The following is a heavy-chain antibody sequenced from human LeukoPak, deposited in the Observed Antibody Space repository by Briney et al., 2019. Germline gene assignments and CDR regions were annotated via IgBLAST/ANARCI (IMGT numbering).Heavy chain of an antibody. CDR1: GFTFSNAW. Sequence: PGGSLRLSCAASGFTFSNAWMSWVRQAPGKGLQWVGRIKSKTDGGTTDYAAPVKGRFTISRDDSKNTLYLQMNSLKTEDTAVYYCTTDWEVVTLFDYWGQGTLVTVSS. D-gene: IGHD4-23*01. CDR3: TTDWEVVTLFDY. V-gene: IGHV3-15*01. J-gene: IGHJ4*02. CDR2: IKSKTDGGTT.